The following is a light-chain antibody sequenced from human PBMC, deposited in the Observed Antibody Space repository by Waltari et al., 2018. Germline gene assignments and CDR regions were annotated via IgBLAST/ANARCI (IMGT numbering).Light chain of an antibody. V-gene: IGLV2-18*02. CDR3: NSFTISHTHV. Sequence: QSALTQPPSVSGSPGQSVTISCTGTTSDFGTYERVTWYQQTPGAAPKLIISDVSSRPSGVSNRVSGSESGNTASLTISDLQADDEADYYCNSFTISHTHVFGTGTKVTVL. CDR2: DVS. J-gene: IGLJ1*01. CDR1: TSDFGTYER.